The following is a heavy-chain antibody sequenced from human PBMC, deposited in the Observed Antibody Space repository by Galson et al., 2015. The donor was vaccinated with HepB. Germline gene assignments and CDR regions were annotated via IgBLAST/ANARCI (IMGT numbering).Heavy chain of an antibody. CDR2: INPSAGNT. V-gene: IGHV1-46*01. Sequence: SVKVSCKASGYTFTSYLIHWVRRAPGQGLEYMGMINPSAGNTYYAPRFQGRLTMSSDTSTSKAYMELNSLRSDDTAMYYCAREGPATYYFEEWGQGTLVTVSS. D-gene: IGHD2-2*01. J-gene: IGHJ4*02. CDR1: GYTFTSYL. CDR3: AREGPATYYFEE.